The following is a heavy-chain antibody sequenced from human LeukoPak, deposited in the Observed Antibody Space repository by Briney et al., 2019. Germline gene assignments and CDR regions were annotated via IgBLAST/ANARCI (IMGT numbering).Heavy chain of an antibody. V-gene: IGHV1-8*01. CDR1: GHTFTPYD. CDR2: MNPDSGNT. Sequence: ASVKVSCKASGHTFTPYDINWVRQATGQRLEWMGWMNPDSGNTGYAQKFQGRVTMTRNPSISTAYMELSSLTSEDTAVYYCARRIAAAGVGIVYWGQGTLVTVSS. J-gene: IGHJ4*02. CDR3: ARRIAAAGVGIVY. D-gene: IGHD6-13*01.